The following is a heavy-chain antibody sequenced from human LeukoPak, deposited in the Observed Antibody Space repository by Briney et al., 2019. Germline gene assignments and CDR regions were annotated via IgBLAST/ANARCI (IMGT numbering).Heavy chain of an antibody. V-gene: IGHV3-21*01. Sequence: NPGGSLRLSCAASGFTFSSYSMNWVRQAPGKGLEWVSSISSSSSYIYYADSVKGRFTISRDNAKNSLYLQMNGLRAEDTAMYYCARGYCSSTSCRPTDYWGQGTLVTVSS. CDR3: ARGYCSSTSCRPTDY. D-gene: IGHD2-2*01. CDR2: ISSSSSYI. J-gene: IGHJ4*02. CDR1: GFTFSSYS.